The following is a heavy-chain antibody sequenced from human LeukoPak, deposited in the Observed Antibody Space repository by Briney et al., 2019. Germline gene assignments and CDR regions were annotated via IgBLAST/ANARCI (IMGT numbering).Heavy chain of an antibody. CDR3: ARDSGMKQQLDYFDY. Sequence: GASVKVSCKASRYTFTSYYMHWVRQAPGQGLEWMGIINPSGGSTSYTQKFQGRVAMTRDTSTSTVYMELSSLRSEDTAVYYCARDSGMKQQLDYFDYWGQGTLVTVSS. J-gene: IGHJ4*02. V-gene: IGHV1-46*01. CDR2: INPSGGST. CDR1: RYTFTSYY. D-gene: IGHD6-13*01.